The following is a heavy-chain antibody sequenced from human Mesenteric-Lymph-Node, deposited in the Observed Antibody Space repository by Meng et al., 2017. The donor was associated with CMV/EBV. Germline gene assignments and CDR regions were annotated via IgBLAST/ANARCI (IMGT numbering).Heavy chain of an antibody. CDR2: INHSGVP. J-gene: IGHJ4*02. D-gene: IGHD2-15*01. Sequence: QVQIQQWGAGLWKPSETLSLTCAVYGGSFSGYYWSWIRQPPGKGLEWMGEINHSGVPNYNPSLKSRVTISLDRSKNQFSLKLSSVTAEDTAVYYCARGSDIPVNNYWGQGTLVTVSS. CDR1: GGSFSGYY. CDR3: ARGSDIPVNNY. V-gene: IGHV4-34*01.